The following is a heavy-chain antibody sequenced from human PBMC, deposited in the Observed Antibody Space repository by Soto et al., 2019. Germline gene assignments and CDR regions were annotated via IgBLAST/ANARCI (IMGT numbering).Heavy chain of an antibody. CDR3: ARHELGMIVGATYFDY. V-gene: IGHV4-39*01. CDR1: GGSISSGGYY. CDR2: IYYSGST. D-gene: IGHD1-26*01. J-gene: IGHJ4*02. Sequence: PSETLSLTCTVSGGSISSGGYYWSWIRQHPGKGLEWIGCIYYSGSTYYNPSLKSRVTMSVDTSKNQFSLKLSSVTAADTAVYYCARHELGMIVGATYFDYWGQGTLVTVSS.